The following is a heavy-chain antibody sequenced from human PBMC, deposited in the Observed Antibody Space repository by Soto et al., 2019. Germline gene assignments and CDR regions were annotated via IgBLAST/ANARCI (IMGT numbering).Heavy chain of an antibody. V-gene: IGHV3-74*01. CDR1: GFTFSNYW. Sequence: EVQLVESGGGLVQPGGSLRLSCAASGFTFSNYWMHWVRQAPGEGLVWVSRINGDASSTGYADSVRGRFTISRDNAKNTLYLQMNSLRAEDTAVYFCAGEGRGYSYGNDAFDIWGQGTMVAVSS. J-gene: IGHJ3*02. CDR3: AGEGRGYSYGNDAFDI. D-gene: IGHD5-18*01. CDR2: INGDASST.